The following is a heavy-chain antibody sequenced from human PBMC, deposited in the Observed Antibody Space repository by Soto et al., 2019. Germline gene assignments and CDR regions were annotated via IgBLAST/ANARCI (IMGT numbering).Heavy chain of an antibody. J-gene: IGHJ5*02. V-gene: IGHV3-23*01. CDR3: ARNPRSDIFGVRTIVENWLDP. Sequence: WGSLRLSCAASGFNFFNFGIICFRHSPFKWLQWVSSITNTGGATYHTDSVKGRFIVSRDNSKNVMFLLMRGLGVDDTALYFCARNPRSDIFGVRTIVENWLDPWGRGSLVTVSS. D-gene: IGHD3-3*02. CDR2: ITNTGGAT. CDR1: GFNFFNFG.